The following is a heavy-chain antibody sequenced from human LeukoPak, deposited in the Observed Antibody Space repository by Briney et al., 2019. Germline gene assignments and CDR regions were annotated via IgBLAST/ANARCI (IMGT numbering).Heavy chain of an antibody. CDR3: AREGRSYDSSGYYSLHYYFDY. V-gene: IGHV4-61*02. Sequence: SETLSLTCTVSGDSIYSGNYYWSWIRQPAGKGLEWIGRIYSSGTTIYNPSLKSRVTISVDTSKNQFSLKMSSVTAADTAVYYCAREGRSYDSSGYYSLHYYFDYWGQGTLVTVSS. CDR1: GDSIYSGNYY. CDR2: IYSSGTT. D-gene: IGHD3-22*01. J-gene: IGHJ4*02.